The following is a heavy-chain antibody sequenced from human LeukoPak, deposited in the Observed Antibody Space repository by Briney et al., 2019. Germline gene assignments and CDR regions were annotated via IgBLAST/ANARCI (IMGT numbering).Heavy chain of an antibody. J-gene: IGHJ5*02. CDR2: IYYSGST. CDR1: GGSISSSSYY. D-gene: IGHD1-14*01. Sequence: SETLSLTCTVSGGSISSSSYYWGWIRQPPGKGLEWIGSIYYSGSTYYNPSLKSRVTIFVDTSKNQFSLKLSSVTAADTAVYYCAREPPGISRWFDPWGQGTLVTVSS. CDR3: AREPPGISRWFDP. V-gene: IGHV4-39*07.